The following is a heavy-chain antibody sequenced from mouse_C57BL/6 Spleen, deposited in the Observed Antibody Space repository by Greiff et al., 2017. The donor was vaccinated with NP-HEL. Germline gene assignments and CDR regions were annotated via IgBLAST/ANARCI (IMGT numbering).Heavy chain of an antibody. CDR3: TGLGGYFDY. J-gene: IGHJ2*01. CDR2: IRLKSDNYAT. D-gene: IGHD4-1*01. V-gene: IGHV6-3*01. CDR1: GFTFSNYW. Sequence: EVQGVESGGGLVQPGGSMKLSCVASGFTFSNYWMNWVRQSPEKGLEWVAQIRLKSDNYATHYAESVKGRFTISRDDSKSSVYLQMNNLRAEDTGIYYCTGLGGYFDYWGQGTTLTVSS.